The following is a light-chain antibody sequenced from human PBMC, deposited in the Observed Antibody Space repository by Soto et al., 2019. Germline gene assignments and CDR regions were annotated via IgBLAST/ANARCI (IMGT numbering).Light chain of an antibody. J-gene: IGLJ1*01. CDR1: SSEVGGYKY. CDR2: DVS. V-gene: IGLV2-14*01. CDR3: SSYTSSSTYV. Sequence: QSLLTQPASLSGSSGQSITISCTGTSSEVGGYKYVSWYQQHPGKAPKLMIYDVSNRPSGVSNRFSGSKSGNTASLTISGLQAEDEADYYCSSYTSSSTYVFGTGTKVTVL.